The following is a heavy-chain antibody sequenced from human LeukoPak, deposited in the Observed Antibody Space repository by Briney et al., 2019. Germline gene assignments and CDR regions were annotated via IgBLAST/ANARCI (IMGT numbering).Heavy chain of an antibody. CDR2: ISWSAGST. J-gene: IGHJ3*02. CDR1: GFTFDDHG. D-gene: IGHD3-22*01. V-gene: IGHV3-20*01. CDR3: ARTRYRRDSSGYCLGDAFDI. Sequence: GGSLRLSCAASGFTFDDHGMSWVRQAPGKGLEWVSAISWSAGSTGYADSVRGRFTISRDNAKNSLYLQMNNLRAEDTALYHCARTRYRRDSSGYCLGDAFDIWGQGTMVTVSS.